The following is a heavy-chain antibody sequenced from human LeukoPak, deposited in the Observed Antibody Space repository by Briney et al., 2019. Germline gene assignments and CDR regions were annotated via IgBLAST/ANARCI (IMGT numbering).Heavy chain of an antibody. D-gene: IGHD1-14*01. J-gene: IGHJ3*01. CDR3: IVVVEPPDSDGFDV. Sequence: PGGSLRLSCAASGFTFGNSWVHWVRQAPGKGLVWVSLINADRSIRTYADSVRGRFTIARDNARNTLSLQMNSLTIEDTAVYYCIVVVEPPDSDGFDVWGQGTMITVSS. CDR1: GFTFGNSW. CDR2: INADRSIR. V-gene: IGHV3-74*01.